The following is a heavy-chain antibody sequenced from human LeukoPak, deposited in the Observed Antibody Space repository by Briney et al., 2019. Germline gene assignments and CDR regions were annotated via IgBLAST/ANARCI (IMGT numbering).Heavy chain of an antibody. CDR1: GDTFSSYA. D-gene: IGHD3-3*01. CDR3: ARGRGFWSGYYTPGRDYYFAY. CDR2: IIPIFGTA. J-gene: IGHJ4*02. Sequence: ASVNASCTASGDTFSSYAISWVRQAPGQGLEWMGRIIPIFGTANYAQRFQGRATITADKSTSTAYIELSSLRSEDKAMYYCARGRGFWSGYYTPGRDYYFAYWGQGTLVTVSS. V-gene: IGHV1-69*06.